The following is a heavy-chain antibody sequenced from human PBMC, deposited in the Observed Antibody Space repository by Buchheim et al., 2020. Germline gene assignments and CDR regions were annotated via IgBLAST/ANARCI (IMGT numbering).Heavy chain of an antibody. V-gene: IGHV3-23*01. CDR2: ISGNGGST. D-gene: IGHD3-22*01. Sequence: EVQLLESGGGSVQPGGSLRLSCAASGFTFSSYAMNWVRQAPGKGLEWVSAISGNGGSTYYADSVKGRFTTSRVNSKNTLYLQMNSLRAEDTAVYYCAKSDDYYDSSGYQGAHFEYWGQGTL. CDR3: AKSDDYYDSSGYQGAHFEY. J-gene: IGHJ4*02. CDR1: GFTFSSYA.